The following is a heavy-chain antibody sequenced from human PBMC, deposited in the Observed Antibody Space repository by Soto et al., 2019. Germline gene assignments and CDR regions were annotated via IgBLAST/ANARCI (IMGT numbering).Heavy chain of an antibody. CDR1: GFTFSSYG. D-gene: IGHD5-18*01. V-gene: IGHV3-30*18. CDR2: ISYDGSNK. J-gene: IGHJ4*02. CDR3: AKEMIGYSYGQDHFDY. Sequence: PGGSLRLSCAASGFTFSSYGMHWVRQAPGKGLEWVAVISYDGSNKYYADSVKGRFTISRDNSKNTLYLQMNSLRAEDTAVYYCAKEMIGYSYGQDHFDYWGQGTLVTVSS.